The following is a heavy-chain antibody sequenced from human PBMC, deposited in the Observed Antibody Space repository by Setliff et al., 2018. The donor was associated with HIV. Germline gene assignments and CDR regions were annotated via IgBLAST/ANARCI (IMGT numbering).Heavy chain of an antibody. Sequence: KTSETLSLTCTVSGGSITYYYWSWIRQPPGKGLEWIGYIYYSGSTKYNPSLKSRVTISVDTSKNQFSLKLTSVTAADTALYYCAREGAGESWDAFDIWGQGTRVTVSS. J-gene: IGHJ3*02. CDR2: IYYSGST. V-gene: IGHV4-59*01. D-gene: IGHD3-16*01. CDR1: GGSITYYY. CDR3: AREGAGESWDAFDI.